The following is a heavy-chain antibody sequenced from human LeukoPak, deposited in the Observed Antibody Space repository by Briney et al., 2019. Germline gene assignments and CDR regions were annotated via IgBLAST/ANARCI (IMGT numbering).Heavy chain of an antibody. V-gene: IGHV3-66*01. J-gene: IGHJ6*02. D-gene: IGHD3-16*02. CDR2: IYSGGST. CDR3: VRVPDDYVWGSYRYSGYGMDV. CDR1: GFTVSSNY. Sequence: PGGSLRLSCAASGFTVSSNYMSWVRQAPGKGLEWVSVIYSGGSTYYSDSVKGRFTISRDNSKNTLYLKMNSLRGEDTAVYYCVRVPDDYVWGSYRYSGYGMDVWGQGTTVTVSS.